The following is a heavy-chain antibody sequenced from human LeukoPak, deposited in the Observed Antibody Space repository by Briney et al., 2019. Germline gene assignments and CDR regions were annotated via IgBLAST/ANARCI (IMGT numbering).Heavy chain of an antibody. D-gene: IGHD5-18*01. Sequence: ASVKVSCKTSGYTFTDFYICWLRQAPGQGLEWMGWIFPRNGDTNYAQKFQDRVTLTRDTSISTAYMELSRLTSEDTAIYYCARDGDSPMVDFDYWGQGTLVTVSS. J-gene: IGHJ4*02. V-gene: IGHV1-2*02. CDR2: IFPRNGDT. CDR3: ARDGDSPMVDFDY. CDR1: GYTFTDFY.